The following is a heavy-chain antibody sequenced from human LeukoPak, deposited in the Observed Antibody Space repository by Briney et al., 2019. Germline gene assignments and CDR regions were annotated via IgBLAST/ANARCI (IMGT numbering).Heavy chain of an antibody. Sequence: GGSLRLSCAASGFTFSSYWMHWVRQAPGKGLVWVSCSNSDGSSTSYADSVKGRFTISRDNAKNTLYLQMNSLRAEDTAVYYCARDHVLSELELRPQDYWGQGTLVTVSS. CDR3: ARDHVLSELELRPQDY. D-gene: IGHD1-7*01. V-gene: IGHV3-74*01. CDR1: GFTFSSYW. CDR2: SNSDGSST. J-gene: IGHJ4*02.